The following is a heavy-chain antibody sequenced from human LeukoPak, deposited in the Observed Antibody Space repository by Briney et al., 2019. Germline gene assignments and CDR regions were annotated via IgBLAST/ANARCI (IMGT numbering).Heavy chain of an antibody. CDR3: AKERRPRIAAADLDY. CDR1: GFTFSSYA. D-gene: IGHD6-13*01. CDR2: ISGSGGST. V-gene: IGHV3-23*01. J-gene: IGHJ4*02. Sequence: PGGSLRLSCAASGFTFSSYAMSWVRQAPGKGLKWVSAISGSGGSTYYADSVKGRFTISRDNSKNTLYLQMNRLRAEDTAVYYCAKERRPRIAAADLDYWGQGTLVTVSS.